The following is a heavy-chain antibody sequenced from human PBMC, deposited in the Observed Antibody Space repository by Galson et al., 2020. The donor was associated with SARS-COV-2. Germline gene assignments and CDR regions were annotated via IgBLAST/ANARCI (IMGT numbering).Heavy chain of an antibody. J-gene: IGHJ4*02. CDR3: ARSRGRFLEWLFVPFYY. CDR1: GFSLSTSGMC. D-gene: IGHD3-3*01. CDR2: IDWDDDK. Sequence: SGPTLVKPTQTLTLTCTFSGFSLSTSGMCVSWIRQPPGKALEWLALIDWDDDKYYSTSLKTRLTISKDTSKNQVVLTMTNMDPVDTATYYCARSRGRFLEWLFVPFYYLGQGTLVTVSS. V-gene: IGHV2-70*01.